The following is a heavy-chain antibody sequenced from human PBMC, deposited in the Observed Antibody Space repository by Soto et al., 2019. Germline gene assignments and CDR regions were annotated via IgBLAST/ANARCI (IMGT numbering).Heavy chain of an antibody. Sequence: QVQLVQSGAEVKKPGASVTVPCRSSGDTFNDYYIHWVRQAPGQGLAWMGWINPNGGVTKYAQKFQGGVAMSRDTSIRTVYMQLSRLRSDDTSVYYCAGESGGATATLDYYFFYMEVWGTGTTGTVSS. CDR1: GDTFNDYY. CDR3: AGESGGATATLDYYFFYMEV. D-gene: IGHD5-12*01. CDR2: INPNGGVT. J-gene: IGHJ6*03. V-gene: IGHV1-2*02.